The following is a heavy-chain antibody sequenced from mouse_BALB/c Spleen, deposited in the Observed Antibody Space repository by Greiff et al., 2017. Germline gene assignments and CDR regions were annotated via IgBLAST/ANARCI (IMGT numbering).Heavy chain of an antibody. CDR1: GFSLTSYG. CDR2: IWSGGST. V-gene: IGHV2-4-1*01. CDR3: ARKGGATDWYFDV. J-gene: IGHJ1*01. Sequence: QVQLQQSGPGLVQPSQSLSITCTVSGFSLTSYGVHWVRQSPGKGLEWLGVIWSGGSTDYNAAFISRLSISKDNSKSQVFFKMNSLQADDTAIYYCARKGGATDWYFDVWGAGTTVTVSS. D-gene: IGHD3-1*01.